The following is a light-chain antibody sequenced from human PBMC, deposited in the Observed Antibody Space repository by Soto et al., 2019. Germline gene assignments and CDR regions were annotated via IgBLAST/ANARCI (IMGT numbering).Light chain of an antibody. V-gene: IGKV3-11*01. Sequence: EVVLTQSPATLSLSPGERATRSCRASQRITSYLAWYQQKPGQAPRLLIYDATNRVAGVPARFSGSRSGTDFTLTISALQPEDFAVYYCQQRSDWQYTFGQGTKVHIK. J-gene: IGKJ2*01. CDR2: DAT. CDR1: QRITSY. CDR3: QQRSDWQYT.